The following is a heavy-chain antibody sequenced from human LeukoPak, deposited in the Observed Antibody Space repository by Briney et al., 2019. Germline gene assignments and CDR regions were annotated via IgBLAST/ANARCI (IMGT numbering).Heavy chain of an antibody. CDR3: ARDMKYYGSGSYYSRPYYFDY. D-gene: IGHD3-10*01. Sequence: GASVKVSCKSSGYSFTGYYMHWVRQAPGQGLEWMGWINPNSGGTNYAQKFQGRVTMTRDTSICKAYMELSRLRSVDTAVYYCARDMKYYGSGSYYSRPYYFDYWGQGTLVTVSS. J-gene: IGHJ4*02. CDR2: INPNSGGT. V-gene: IGHV1-2*02. CDR1: GYSFTGYY.